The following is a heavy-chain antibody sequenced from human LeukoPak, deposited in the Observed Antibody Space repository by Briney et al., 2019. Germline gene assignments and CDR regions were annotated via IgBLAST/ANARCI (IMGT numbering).Heavy chain of an antibody. CDR3: ARRLAVARGAPFDY. CDR2: IYYSGST. Sequence: SETLSLTCTVSGGSISSYYWSWIRQPPGKGLEWIGSIYYSGSTYYNPSLKSRVTISVDTSKNQFSLKLSSVTAADTAVYYCARRLAVARGAPFDYWGQGTLVTVSS. J-gene: IGHJ4*02. V-gene: IGHV4-39*01. CDR1: GGSISSYY. D-gene: IGHD6-19*01.